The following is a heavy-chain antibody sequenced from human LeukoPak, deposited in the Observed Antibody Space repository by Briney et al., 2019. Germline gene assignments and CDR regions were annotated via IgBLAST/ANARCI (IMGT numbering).Heavy chain of an antibody. J-gene: IGHJ4*02. CDR2: IYYSGST. CDR1: GGSISSYY. Sequence: SETLSLTCTVPGGSISSYYWSWIRQPPGKGLEWIGYIYYSGSTNYNPSLKSRVTISVDTSKNQFSLKLSSVTAADTAVYYCARVAGGFDYWGQGTLVTVSS. CDR3: ARVAGGFDY. D-gene: IGHD2-15*01. V-gene: IGHV4-59*01.